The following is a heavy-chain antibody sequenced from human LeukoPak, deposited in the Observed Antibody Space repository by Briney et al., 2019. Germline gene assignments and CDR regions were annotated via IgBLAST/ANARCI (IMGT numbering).Heavy chain of an antibody. J-gene: IGHJ3*02. CDR3: ARDKMYSSWDDAFDI. V-gene: IGHV1-69*16. CDR1: GGTFSSYT. D-gene: IGHD6-6*01. Sequence: GSSVKVSCKASGGTFSSYTISWVRQAPGQGLEWMGRIIPILGIANYAQKFQGRVTITTDESTSTAYMELSSLRSEDTAVYYCARDKMYSSWDDAFDIWGQGTMVTVSS. CDR2: IIPILGIA.